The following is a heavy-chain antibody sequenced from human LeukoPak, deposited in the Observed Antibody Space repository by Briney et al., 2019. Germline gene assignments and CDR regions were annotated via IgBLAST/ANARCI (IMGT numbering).Heavy chain of an antibody. J-gene: IGHJ4*02. V-gene: IGHV3-30*03. D-gene: IGHD6-19*01. CDR1: GFTFSSYS. CDR3: ARDLLDTSGWYGFYFDF. CDR2: ISYDGSNK. Sequence: GGSLRLSCAASGFTFSSYSMNWVRQAPGKGLEWVAVISYDGSNKYYADSVKGRFTISRDNSKNTLYLQMNSLRVEDTAVYYCARDLLDTSGWYGFYFDFWGQGALVTVSS.